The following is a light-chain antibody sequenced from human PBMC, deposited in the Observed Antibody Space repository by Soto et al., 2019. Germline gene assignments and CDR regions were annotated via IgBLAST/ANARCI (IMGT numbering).Light chain of an antibody. Sequence: EIVLTQSPATLSLSPGERATLSCRASQSVSSYLAWYQQKPGQAPRLLIYDASDRATGIPARFSGSGSGTYFTLTISRLEPEDFAVYYCQQRSNWPRTFGPGTKLEIK. CDR1: QSVSSY. CDR2: DAS. J-gene: IGKJ1*01. CDR3: QQRSNWPRT. V-gene: IGKV3-11*01.